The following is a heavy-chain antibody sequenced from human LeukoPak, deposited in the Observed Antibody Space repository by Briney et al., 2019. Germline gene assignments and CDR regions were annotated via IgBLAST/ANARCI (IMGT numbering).Heavy chain of an antibody. CDR2: IYSGGNT. V-gene: IGHV3-66*01. Sequence: GGSLRLSCTVSGFTVSINSMSWVRQAPGKGLEWVSFIYSGGNTHYSDSVKGRFTISRDNSKNILYLQMNSLRAEDTAVYYCARDTTMVRGVIAWFDPWGQGTLVTVSS. CDR1: GFTVSINS. J-gene: IGHJ5*02. D-gene: IGHD3-10*01. CDR3: ARDTTMVRGVIAWFDP.